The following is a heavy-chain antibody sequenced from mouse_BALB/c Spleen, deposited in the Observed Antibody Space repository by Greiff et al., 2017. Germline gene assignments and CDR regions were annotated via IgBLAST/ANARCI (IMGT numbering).Heavy chain of an antibody. CDR2: INSNGGST. Sequence: EVMLVESGGGLVQPGGSLKLSCAASGFTFSSYGMSWVRQTPDKRLELVATINSNGGSTYYPDSVKGRFTISRDNAKNTLYLQMSSLKSEDTAMYYCARDGGYCFAYWGQGTLVTVSA. V-gene: IGHV5-6-3*01. J-gene: IGHJ3*01. CDR3: ARDGGYCFAY. CDR1: GFTFSSYG. D-gene: IGHD1-1*02.